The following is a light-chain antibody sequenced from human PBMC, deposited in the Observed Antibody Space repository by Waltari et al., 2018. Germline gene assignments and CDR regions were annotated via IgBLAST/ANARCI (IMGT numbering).Light chain of an antibody. CDR1: SSNLGSNV. V-gene: IGLV1-44*01. CDR2: NDV. Sequence: QSVLTQPPSASGTPGQRVIISCSGSSSNLGSNVVNWYHQLPGTDPKLLIFNDVDRPSGVPDRFSGSRSATSASLAISGLQSDDESTYYCASWDDRLDAYVFGTGTRVTVL. CDR3: ASWDDRLDAYV. J-gene: IGLJ1*01.